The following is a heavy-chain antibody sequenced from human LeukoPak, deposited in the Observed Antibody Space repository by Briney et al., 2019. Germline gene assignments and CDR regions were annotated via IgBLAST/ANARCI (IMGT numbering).Heavy chain of an antibody. CDR2: IYYSGST. Sequence: SETLSLTCTVSGGSISSHYWSWIRQPPGKGLEWIGYIYYSGSTNYNPSLKSRVTISVDTSKNQFSPKLSSVTAADTAVYYCARGSLLGWFDPWGQGTLVTVSS. CDR3: ARGSLLGWFDP. V-gene: IGHV4-59*11. CDR1: GGSISSHY. J-gene: IGHJ5*02. D-gene: IGHD3-3*02.